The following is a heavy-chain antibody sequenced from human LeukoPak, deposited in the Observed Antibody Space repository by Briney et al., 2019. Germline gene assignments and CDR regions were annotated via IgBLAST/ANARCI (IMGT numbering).Heavy chain of an antibody. J-gene: IGHJ4*02. Sequence: KPGGSLRLSCVGAGFPFSDFHMSWIRQAPGKGLEWVSYITGGGGFKYYADSVKGRFSISRDDSKNSVFLQMNSLRVEDTAVYYCARVRPGSSGSYYRTSWGQGTLVTVSS. CDR2: ITGGGGFK. D-gene: IGHD3-22*01. V-gene: IGHV3-11*04. CDR1: GFPFSDFH. CDR3: ARVRPGSSGSYYRTS.